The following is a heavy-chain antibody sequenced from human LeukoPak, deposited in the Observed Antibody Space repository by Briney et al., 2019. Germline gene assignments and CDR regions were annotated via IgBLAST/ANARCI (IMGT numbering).Heavy chain of an antibody. CDR1: GFTFISYS. Sequence: GGSLRLTCAPSGFTFISYSMNGVRPTPGRGLEWVSSLISRSSYIYYADSLKGRFTISRDNTKNSRCLQMKSLREQSTAVYYCARDGASITMIVVVIRFFDYWGQGTLVTVS. CDR3: ARDGASITMIVVVIRFFDY. D-gene: IGHD3-22*01. CDR2: LISRSSYI. J-gene: IGHJ4*02. V-gene: IGHV3-21*01.